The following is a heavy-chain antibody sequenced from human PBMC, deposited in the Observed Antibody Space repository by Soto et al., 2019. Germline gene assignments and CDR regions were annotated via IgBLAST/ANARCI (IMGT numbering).Heavy chain of an antibody. J-gene: IGHJ4*02. Sequence: QVQLQESGPGLVKPSETLSLTCTVSGGSISSYYWSWIRQPPGQGLEWIGYIYYSGSTNYNPSLKSRVIISVDTSKNQCSLKLSSVTAADTAVYYCARNYGPGYTFDYWGQGTLVTVSS. CDR3: ARNYGPGYTFDY. CDR1: GGSISSYY. V-gene: IGHV4-59*08. D-gene: IGHD3-10*01. CDR2: IYYSGST.